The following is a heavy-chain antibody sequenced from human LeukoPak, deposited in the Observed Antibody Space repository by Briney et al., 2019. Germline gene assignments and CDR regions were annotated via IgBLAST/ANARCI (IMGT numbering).Heavy chain of an antibody. V-gene: IGHV1-2*02. CDR3: ARGFVVGATKFDY. D-gene: IGHD1-26*01. Sequence: ASVKVSCKASGYTFTGYYMHWVRQAPGQGLEWMGWINPNSGGTNYAQRFQGRVTMTRDTSISTAYMELSRLRSDDTAVYYCARGFVVGATKFDYWGQGTLVTVSS. CDR2: INPNSGGT. CDR1: GYTFTGYY. J-gene: IGHJ4*02.